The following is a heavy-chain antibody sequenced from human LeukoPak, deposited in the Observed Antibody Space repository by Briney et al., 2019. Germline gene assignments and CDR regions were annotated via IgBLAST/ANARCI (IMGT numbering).Heavy chain of an antibody. CDR1: GDSISSGGYS. J-gene: IGHJ4*02. CDR3: ARVGASSRGERRVAAAGSFDY. Sequence: PSQTLSLTCAVSGDSISSGGYSWSWIRQPPGKGLEWIGYIDHSGSTYYNPSLKSRVTISVDRSKNQFSLKLSSVTAADTAVYYCARVGASSRGERRVAAAGSFDYWGQGTLVTVSS. V-gene: IGHV4-30-2*01. CDR2: IDHSGST. D-gene: IGHD6-13*01.